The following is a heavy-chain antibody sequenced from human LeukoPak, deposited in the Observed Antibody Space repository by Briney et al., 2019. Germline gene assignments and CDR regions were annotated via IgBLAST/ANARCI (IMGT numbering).Heavy chain of an antibody. CDR2: ISFDGSNR. V-gene: IGHV3-30*03. D-gene: IGHD5-24*01. CDR3: ARDLRWLQTFDH. Sequence: PGRSLRLSCAASGFTFSNYGMHWVRQAPGKGLEWVAIISFDGSNRNYADSVKGRFTISRDNSRNTLYLQMNSLTAEDTAVYFCARDLRWLQTFDHWGQGSLVSVSS. CDR1: GFTFSNYG. J-gene: IGHJ4*02.